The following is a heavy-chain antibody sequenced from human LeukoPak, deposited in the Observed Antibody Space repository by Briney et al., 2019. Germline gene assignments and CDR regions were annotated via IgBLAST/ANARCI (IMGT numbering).Heavy chain of an antibody. Sequence: GGSLRLSCAASGFTFSSYGMHWVRQAPGKGLEWVAFIRYDGSNKYYADSVKGRFTISRDNAKNSVYLQMNSLTAEDTAVYYCARAFIDYWGQGTLVTVSS. CDR3: ARAFIDY. V-gene: IGHV3-30*02. CDR2: IRYDGSNK. J-gene: IGHJ4*02. CDR1: GFTFSSYG.